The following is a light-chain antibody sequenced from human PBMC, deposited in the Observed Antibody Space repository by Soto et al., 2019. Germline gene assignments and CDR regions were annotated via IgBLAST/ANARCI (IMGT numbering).Light chain of an antibody. V-gene: IGLV2-8*01. CDR3: SSYVGNDVFV. CDR2: EVT. J-gene: IGLJ1*01. Sequence: QSALTQPASVSGSPGQSITISCTGTTNDVGGYNYVSWYQQHPGKAPKLIIYEVTKRPSGVPDRFSGSKSGNTASLTVSGLQAEDEADYYCSSYVGNDVFVFGTGTKLTVL. CDR1: TNDVGGYNY.